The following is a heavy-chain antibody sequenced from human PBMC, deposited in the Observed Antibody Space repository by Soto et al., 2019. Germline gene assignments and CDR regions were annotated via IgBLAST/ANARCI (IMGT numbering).Heavy chain of an antibody. CDR2: ISYDGSNK. V-gene: IGHV3-30*18. Sequence: QVQLVESGGGVVQPGRSLRLSCAASGFTFSSYGMHWVRQAPGKGLEWVAVISYDGSNKYYADSVKGRFTISRDNSKNTLYLQMNSLRAEDTAVYYCAKGGPVAGTEIGYWGQGTLVTVSS. CDR1: GFTFSSYG. D-gene: IGHD6-19*01. J-gene: IGHJ4*02. CDR3: AKGGPVAGTEIGY.